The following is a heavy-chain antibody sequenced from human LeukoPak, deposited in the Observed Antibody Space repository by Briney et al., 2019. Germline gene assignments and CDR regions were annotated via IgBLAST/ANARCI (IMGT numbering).Heavy chain of an antibody. CDR1: GYTFTSYG. D-gene: IGHD1-26*01. CDR3: ARERELPFYYYYGMDV. J-gene: IGHJ6*02. CDR2: ISAYNGNT. V-gene: IGHV1-18*01. Sequence: ASVKVSRKASGYTFTSYGISWVRQAPGQGLEWVGWISAYNGNTNYAQKLQGRVTMTTDTSTSTAYMELRSLRSDDTAVYYCARERELPFYYYYGMDVWGQGTTVTVSS.